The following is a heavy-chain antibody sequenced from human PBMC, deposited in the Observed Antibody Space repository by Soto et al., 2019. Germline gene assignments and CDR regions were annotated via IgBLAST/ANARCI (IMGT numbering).Heavy chain of an antibody. V-gene: IGHV1-45*02. CDR3: AGGGAGSGPFTWELPDH. CDR1: GNTFTYRY. J-gene: IGHJ4*02. CDR2: ITPFSGDV. Sequence: SVKVSCKALGNTFTYRYLHWVRQAPGQALEWMGWITPFSGDVHYAQKFQERVTITRDRSINTAYMQMSSLRSEDTAIYFCAGGGAGSGPFTWELPDHWGQGTLVTVSS. D-gene: IGHD1-26*01.